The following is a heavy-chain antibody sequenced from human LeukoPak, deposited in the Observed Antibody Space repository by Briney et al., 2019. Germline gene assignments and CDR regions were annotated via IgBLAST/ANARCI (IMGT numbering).Heavy chain of an antibody. D-gene: IGHD2-2*01. CDR2: ICAYNGNT. V-gene: IGHV1-18*01. CDR3: ARSVVVQPYNWFDP. Sequence: ASVKVSCKASGYTFTSYGISWVRQAPGQGLEWMGWICAYNGNTNYAQKLQGRVTMTTDTSTSTAYMELRSLRSDDTAVYHCARSVVVQPYNWFDPWGQGTLVTVSS. J-gene: IGHJ5*02. CDR1: GYTFTSYG.